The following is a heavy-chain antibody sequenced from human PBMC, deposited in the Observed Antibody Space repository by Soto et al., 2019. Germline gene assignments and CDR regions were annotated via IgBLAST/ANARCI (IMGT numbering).Heavy chain of an antibody. Sequence: GGSLRLSCAASGFTFSSYAMSWVRQAPGKGLEWVSAISGSGGSTYYADSVKGRFTISRDNSKNTLYLQMNSLRAEDTAVYYCAKDQTYYDFWSRSDGGYYLGQGTLVTVSS. CDR1: GFTFSSYA. CDR2: ISGSGGST. V-gene: IGHV3-23*01. D-gene: IGHD3-3*01. J-gene: IGHJ4*02. CDR3: AKDQTYYDFWSRSDGGYY.